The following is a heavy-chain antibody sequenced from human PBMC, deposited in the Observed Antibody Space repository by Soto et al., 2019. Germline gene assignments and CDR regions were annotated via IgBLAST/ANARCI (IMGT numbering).Heavy chain of an antibody. Sequence: SVKVSCKASGGTFSSYAISWVRQAPGQGLEWMGGIIPIFGTANYAQKFQGRVTITADESTSTAYMELSSLRSEDTAVYYCARARYSYGTYYYGMDVWGQGTTVTVSS. J-gene: IGHJ6*02. D-gene: IGHD5-18*01. CDR1: GGTFSSYA. V-gene: IGHV1-69*13. CDR2: IIPIFGTA. CDR3: ARARYSYGTYYYGMDV.